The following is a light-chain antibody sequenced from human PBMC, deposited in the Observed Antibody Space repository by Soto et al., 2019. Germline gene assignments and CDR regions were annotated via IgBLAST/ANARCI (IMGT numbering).Light chain of an antibody. Sequence: QSVLTQPPSVSGTPGQRVTISCSGSSSNIGTNTVNWYRQLPGTDPKLLMFVNSQRPSGVTDRISGSKSGTSASLAISGLQSEDEADYYCAAWDESLNGLVFGTGTKVTVL. CDR1: SSNIGTNT. J-gene: IGLJ1*01. V-gene: IGLV1-44*01. CDR2: VNS. CDR3: AAWDESLNGLV.